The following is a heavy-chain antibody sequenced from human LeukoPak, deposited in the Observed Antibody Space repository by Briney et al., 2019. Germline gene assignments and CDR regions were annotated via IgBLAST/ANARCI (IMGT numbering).Heavy chain of an antibody. D-gene: IGHD3-22*01. V-gene: IGHV5-51*01. CDR1: GYKFNAYW. CDR3: VRPYITSYYDSRGYDAFDV. CDR2: IYPDDSDT. J-gene: IGHJ3*01. Sequence: GESLKISCKGSGYKFNAYWIAWVRQMPGKGLEWMGIIYPDDSDTRYSPSFQGQVTISADKSVSIAYLQWSSLKASDTAMYYCVRPYITSYYDSRGYDAFDVWGQGTMVIVSS.